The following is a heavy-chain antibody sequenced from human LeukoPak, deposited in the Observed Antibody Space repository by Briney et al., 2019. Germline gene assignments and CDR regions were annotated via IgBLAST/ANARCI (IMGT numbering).Heavy chain of an antibody. D-gene: IGHD5-24*01. CDR2: IYYSGST. J-gene: IGHJ4*02. Sequence: PSETLSLTCTVSGGSISSSSYYWGWIRQPPGKGLEWIGSIYYSGSTYYNPSLKSRVTISVDTSKNQFSLKLSSVTAADTAVYYCARHGRGGYSDWGQGTLVTVSS. CDR1: GGSISSSSYY. V-gene: IGHV4-39*01. CDR3: ARHGRGGYSD.